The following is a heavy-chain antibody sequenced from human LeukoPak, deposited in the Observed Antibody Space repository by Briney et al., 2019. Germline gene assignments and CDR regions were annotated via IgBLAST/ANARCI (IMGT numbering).Heavy chain of an antibody. V-gene: IGHV3-23*01. J-gene: IGHJ4*02. CDR1: GFTFSNYG. CDR2: ISGSGGST. CDR3: AKDLLYGSPMNDY. Sequence: PGGSLRLSCAASGFTFSNYGMNWVRQAPGKGLEWVSAISGSGGSTYYADSVKGRFTISRDNSKNTLYLQMNSLRAEDTAVYYCAKDLLYGSPMNDYWGQGTLVTVSS. D-gene: IGHD3-10*01.